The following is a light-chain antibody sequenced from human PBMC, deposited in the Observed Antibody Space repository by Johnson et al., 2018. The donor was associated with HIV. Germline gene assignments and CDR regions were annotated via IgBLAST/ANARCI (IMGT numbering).Light chain of an antibody. CDR3: GTWDTSLRAV. V-gene: IGLV1-51*02. CDR2: ENN. J-gene: IGLJ1*01. CDR1: SSNIGNNY. Sequence: QSVLTQPPSVSAAPGQKVTISCSGSSSNIGNNYVSWYQQLPRTAPKLLIYENNKRPSAIPDRFPGSKSGTSATLGITGLQTGDEADYYCGTWDTSLRAVFGTGTKVTVL.